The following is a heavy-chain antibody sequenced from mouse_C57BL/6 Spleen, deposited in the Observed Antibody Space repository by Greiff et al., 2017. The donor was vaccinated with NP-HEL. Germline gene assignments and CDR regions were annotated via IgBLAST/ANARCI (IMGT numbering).Heavy chain of an antibody. V-gene: IGHV1-54*01. CDR1: GYAFTNYL. J-gene: IGHJ3*01. CDR3: ARHGSSSAWFAY. Sequence: QVQLKESGAELVRPGTSVKVSCKASGYAFTNYLIEWVKQRPGQGLAWIGVINPGSGGTNYNEKFKGKATLTADKSSSTAYMQLSSLTSEDSAVYFCARHGSSSAWFAYGGQGTLVTVSA. CDR2: INPGSGGT. D-gene: IGHD1-1*01.